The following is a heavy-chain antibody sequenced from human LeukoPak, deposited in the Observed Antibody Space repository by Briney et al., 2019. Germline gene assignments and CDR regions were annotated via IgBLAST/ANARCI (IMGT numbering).Heavy chain of an antibody. V-gene: IGHV3-23*01. CDR1: GFTFSSYA. CDR3: ARDSNGSGSYYFSFDY. J-gene: IGHJ4*02. D-gene: IGHD3-10*01. CDR2: ISGSGGST. Sequence: GGSLRLSCAASGFTFSSYAMSWVRQAPGKGLEWVSAISGSGGSTYYADSVKGRFTISRDNSKNTLYLQMNSPRAEDTAVYYCARDSNGSGSYYFSFDYWGQGTLVTVSS.